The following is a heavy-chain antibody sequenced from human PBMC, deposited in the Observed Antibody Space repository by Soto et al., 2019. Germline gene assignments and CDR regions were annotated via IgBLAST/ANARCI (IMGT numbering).Heavy chain of an antibody. J-gene: IGHJ3*02. CDR2: ISYDGSNK. D-gene: IGHD2-2*01. CDR1: GFTFSSYG. CDR3: AKDVRDSTADAFDI. V-gene: IGHV3-30*18. Sequence: VQLVESGGGLVQPGRSLRLSCTASGFTFSSYGMHWVRQAPGKGLEWVAVISYDGSNKYYADSVKGRFTISRDNSKNTLYLQMNSLRAEDTAVYYCAKDVRDSTADAFDIWGQGTMVTVSS.